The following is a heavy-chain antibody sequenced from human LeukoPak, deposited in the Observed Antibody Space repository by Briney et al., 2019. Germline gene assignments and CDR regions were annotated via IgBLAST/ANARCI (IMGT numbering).Heavy chain of an antibody. CDR3: ARSNYYDSSGHLTQYFQH. CDR2: ISSSGSTI. V-gene: IGHV3-48*03. Sequence: GGSLRLSCAAPGFTFSSYEMNWVRQAPGKGLEWVSYISSSGSTIYYADSVKGRFTISRDNAKNSLYLQMNSLRAEDTAVYYCARSNYYDSSGHLTQYFQHWGQGTLVTVSS. CDR1: GFTFSSYE. D-gene: IGHD3-22*01. J-gene: IGHJ1*01.